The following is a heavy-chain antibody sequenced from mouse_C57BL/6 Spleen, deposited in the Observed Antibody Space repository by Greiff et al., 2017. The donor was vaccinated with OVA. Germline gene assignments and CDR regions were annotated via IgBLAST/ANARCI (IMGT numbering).Heavy chain of an antibody. J-gene: IGHJ4*01. CDR3: ASGVHYYGKVYY. D-gene: IGHD1-2*01. V-gene: IGHV14-2*01. Sequence: VQLKESGAELVKPGASVKLSCTASGFNITDYYMHWVKQRPEQGLEWMGRIDPEDGETKYAPKFQGKATITSDTSSNTAYLQHSSLPSDDTAVYYYASGVHYYGKVYYWGQGTSVTVSA. CDR1: GFNITDYY. CDR2: IDPEDGET.